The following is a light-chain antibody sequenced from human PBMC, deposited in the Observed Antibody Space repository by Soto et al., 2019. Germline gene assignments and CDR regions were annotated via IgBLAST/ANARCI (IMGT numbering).Light chain of an antibody. CDR1: SSDIGAYNY. CDR3: TSYGGRDNLI. J-gene: IGLJ2*01. CDR2: EVN. V-gene: IGLV2-8*01. Sequence: QSALTQPPSASGSPGQSVTISCTGTSSDIGAYNYVSWFQQHPGEAPKLIISEVNKRPSGVPNRFSGSKSGNTASLTVSRLQAEDEADYYCTSYGGRDNLIFGGGTKVTVL.